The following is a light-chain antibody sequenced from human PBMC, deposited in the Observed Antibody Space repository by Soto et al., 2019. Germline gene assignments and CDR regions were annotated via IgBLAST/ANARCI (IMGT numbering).Light chain of an antibody. J-gene: IGKJ1*01. CDR3: QQYGGSPRT. V-gene: IGKV3-20*01. CDR1: QSVSSSS. CDR2: DAS. Sequence: EILLTQSPGTLSLSPGERATLSCRASQSVSSSSLAWYQQKRGQAPRLIIHDASSRANGIPDRFSGSGSGTDFTLTISRLEPEDFAIYYCQQYGGSPRTFGQGTKV.